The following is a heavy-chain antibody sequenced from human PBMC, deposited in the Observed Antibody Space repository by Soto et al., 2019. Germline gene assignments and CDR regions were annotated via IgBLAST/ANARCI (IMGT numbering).Heavy chain of an antibody. J-gene: IGHJ4*02. CDR3: TRVRLGSSRSSDY. D-gene: IGHD6-19*01. V-gene: IGHV3-23*01. Sequence: EVQLLDSGGGLVQPGGSLRLSCAASGFTFSNYAMNWVRQAPGKGLEWVSIISGSGDSTNYADSVRGRFTISRDNSKNTLYLQMNSLRAEDTAVYYCTRVRLGSSRSSDYWGQGILVTVSS. CDR2: ISGSGDST. CDR1: GFTFSNYA.